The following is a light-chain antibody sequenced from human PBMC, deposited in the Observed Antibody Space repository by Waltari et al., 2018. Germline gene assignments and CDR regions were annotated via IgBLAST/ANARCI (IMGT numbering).Light chain of an antibody. CDR2: GAS. V-gene: IGKV3-15*01. J-gene: IGKJ2*01. CDR1: QSVSSN. Sequence: GERATLSCRASQSVSSNLAWYQQKPGQAPRLLMYGASTRATGTPARFSGSGSGTEFTLTISSMQSEDFGVYYCQQYNNWPYTFGQGTKLEIK. CDR3: QQYNNWPYT.